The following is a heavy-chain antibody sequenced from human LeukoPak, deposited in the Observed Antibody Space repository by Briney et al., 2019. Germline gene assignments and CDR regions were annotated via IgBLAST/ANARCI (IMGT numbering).Heavy chain of an antibody. CDR2: IIPIFGTA. CDR3: ARIGHDLYQTFDS. Sequence: SVKVSCKASGGTFSIYAISWVRQAPGQGLEWMGGIIPIFGTANYAQKFQGRVTITADESTSTAYMELSSLRAEDTALYYCARIGHDLYQTFDSWGHGTLITVSS. CDR1: GGTFSIYA. J-gene: IGHJ5*01. D-gene: IGHD2-2*01. V-gene: IGHV1-69*13.